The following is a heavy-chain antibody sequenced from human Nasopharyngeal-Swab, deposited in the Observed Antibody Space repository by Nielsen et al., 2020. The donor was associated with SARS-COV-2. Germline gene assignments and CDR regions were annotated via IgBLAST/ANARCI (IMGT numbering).Heavy chain of an antibody. CDR3: ARRGNYGDYYFDY. V-gene: IGHV1-2*06. J-gene: IGHJ4*02. Sequence: WGRQAPGQGLEWMERINPNSGGTNYAQKFQGRVTITRDTSISTAYMELSRLTSDDTAVYYCARRGNYGDYYFDYWGQGTLVTVSS. CDR2: INPNSGGT. D-gene: IGHD4-17*01.